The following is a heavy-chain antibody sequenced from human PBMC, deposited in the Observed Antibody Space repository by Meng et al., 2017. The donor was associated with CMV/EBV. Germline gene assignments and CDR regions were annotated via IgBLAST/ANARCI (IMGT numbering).Heavy chain of an antibody. CDR3: AGGEVLGLIFDY. V-gene: IGHV4-59*12. Sequence: SETLSLTCTVSGGSISNYYWSWIRQPPGKGLEWIGYIYYSGNTDYNPSLKSRVTISLDTSKNQFSLKLSSVTAADTAVYYCAGGEVLGLIFDYWGQGTLVTVSS. J-gene: IGHJ4*02. CDR1: GGSISNYY. CDR2: IYYSGNT. D-gene: IGHD1-26*01.